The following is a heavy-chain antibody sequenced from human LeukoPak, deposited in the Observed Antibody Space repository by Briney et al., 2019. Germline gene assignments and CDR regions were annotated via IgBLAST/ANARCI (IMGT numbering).Heavy chain of an antibody. D-gene: IGHD3-22*01. Sequence: GGSLRLSCAASGFTFSTYAMNWVRQAPGKGLEWVSAISGSSSSTYYADSVKGRFTISRDNSKNTLYLQMNSLRAEDTAVYYCAREGETYYYDSSGSYFDYWGQGTLVTVSS. J-gene: IGHJ4*02. CDR2: ISGSSSST. CDR1: GFTFSTYA. CDR3: AREGETYYYDSSGSYFDY. V-gene: IGHV3-23*01.